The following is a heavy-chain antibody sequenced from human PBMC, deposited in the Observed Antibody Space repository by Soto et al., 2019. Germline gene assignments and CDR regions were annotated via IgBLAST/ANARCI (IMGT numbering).Heavy chain of an antibody. CDR1: GYTFTSYY. CDR2: INPSGGST. CDR3: ARVSDIVVVPAAHLDY. D-gene: IGHD2-2*01. V-gene: IGHV1-46*01. Sequence: GASVKVSCKASGYTFTSYYMHWVRQAPGQGLEWMGIINPSGGSTSYAQKFQGRVTMTRDTSTSTVYMELSSLRSEDTAVYYCARVSDIVVVPAAHLDYWGQGPLVTVS. J-gene: IGHJ4*02.